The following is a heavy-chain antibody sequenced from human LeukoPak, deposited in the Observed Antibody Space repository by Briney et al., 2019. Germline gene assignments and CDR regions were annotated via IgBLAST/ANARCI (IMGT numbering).Heavy chain of an antibody. CDR2: ISYDGSNK. V-gene: IGHV3-30*18. J-gene: IGHJ4*02. CDR1: GFTFSSYV. D-gene: IGHD5-12*01. Sequence: PGGSLRLSCAASGFTFSSYVMSWVRQAPGKGLEWVAVISYDGSNKYYADSVKGRFTISRDNSKNTLYLQMNSLRAEDTAVYYCAKSDYLPRIDYWGQGTLVTVSS. CDR3: AKSDYLPRIDY.